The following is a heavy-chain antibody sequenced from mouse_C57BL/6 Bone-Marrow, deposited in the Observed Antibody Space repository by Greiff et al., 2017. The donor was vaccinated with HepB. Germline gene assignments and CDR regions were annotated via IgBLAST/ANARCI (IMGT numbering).Heavy chain of an antibody. CDR1: GFSLTSYG. J-gene: IGHJ4*01. D-gene: IGHD1-1*02. Sequence: VHLVESGPGLVQPSQSLSITCTVSGFSLTSYGVHWVRQSPGKGLEWLGVIWSGGSTDYNAAFISRLSISKDNSKSQVFFKMNSLQADDTAIYYCARKADYGPYAMDYWGQGTSVTVSS. CDR3: ARKADYGPYAMDY. V-gene: IGHV2-2*01. CDR2: IWSGGST.